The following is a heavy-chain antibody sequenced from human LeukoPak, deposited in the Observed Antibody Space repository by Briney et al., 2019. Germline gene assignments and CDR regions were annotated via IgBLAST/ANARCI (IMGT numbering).Heavy chain of an antibody. CDR3: ARRGLAGPPDY. V-gene: IGHV4-39*01. CDR2: IYYSGST. J-gene: IGHJ4*02. CDR1: GGSISSSSYY. D-gene: IGHD6-13*01. Sequence: PETLSLTCTVSGGSISSSSYYWSWIRQPPGKGLEWIGSIYYSGSTYYNPSLKSRVTISVDTSKNQFSLKLSSVTAADTAVYYCARRGLAGPPDYWGQGTLDRVS.